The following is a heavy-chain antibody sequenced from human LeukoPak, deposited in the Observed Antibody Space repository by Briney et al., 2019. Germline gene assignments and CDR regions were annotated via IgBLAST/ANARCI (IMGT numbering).Heavy chain of an antibody. J-gene: IGHJ6*02. V-gene: IGHV3-21*01. Sequence: GGSLRLSCAASGFTFSDYSINWVRQAPETGLEWVSSISSSGTYTYYADSVKGRFTISRDNAKNSLYLQMNSLRAEDTAVYYCARGTPSSSGWLYYGMDVWGQGTTVTVSS. CDR1: GFTFSDYS. D-gene: IGHD6-19*01. CDR2: ISSSGTYT. CDR3: ARGTPSSSGWLYYGMDV.